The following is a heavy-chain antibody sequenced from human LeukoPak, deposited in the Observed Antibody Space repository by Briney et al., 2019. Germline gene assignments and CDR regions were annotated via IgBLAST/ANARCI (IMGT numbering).Heavy chain of an antibody. J-gene: IGHJ4*02. CDR3: ARRRDYFDY. Sequence: GGSLRLSCAASGFTFSSYAMSWVRQAPGKGLEWISYISSSGSTIYYADSVKGRFTMSRDNAKSSLYLQVNSLRAEDTAIYYCARRRDYFDYWGQGTLVTVSS. CDR1: GFTFSSYA. CDR2: ISSSGSTI. V-gene: IGHV3-48*03.